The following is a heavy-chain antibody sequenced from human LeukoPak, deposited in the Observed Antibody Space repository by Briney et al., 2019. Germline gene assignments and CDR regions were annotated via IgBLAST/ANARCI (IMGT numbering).Heavy chain of an antibody. CDR3: ARNADMYYYVDN. Sequence: SETLSLTCTVSSGSIRSSGYYCGWIRQHPGKGLEWIGCIYYSGSTYYNPSLKSRVTISVDTSKNQFSLSLSSVTAADTAVYYCARNADMYYYVDNWGQGTLVTVSS. CDR1: SGSIRSSGYY. V-gene: IGHV4-31*03. J-gene: IGHJ4*02. D-gene: IGHD3-10*01. CDR2: IYYSGST.